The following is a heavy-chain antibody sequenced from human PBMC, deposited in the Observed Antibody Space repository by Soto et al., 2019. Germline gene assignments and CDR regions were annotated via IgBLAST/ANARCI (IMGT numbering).Heavy chain of an antibody. D-gene: IGHD2-2*01. CDR3: ARRPPPQDCSSTSCYLNLRHYYYMDV. Sequence: SETLSLTCAVYGGSFSGYYWSWIRQPPGKGLEWIGEINHSGSTNYNPSLKSRVTISVDTSKNQFSLKLSSVTAADTAVYYCARRPPPQDCSSTSCYLNLRHYYYMDVWGKGTTVTVS. CDR2: INHSGST. CDR1: GGSFSGYY. V-gene: IGHV4-34*01. J-gene: IGHJ6*03.